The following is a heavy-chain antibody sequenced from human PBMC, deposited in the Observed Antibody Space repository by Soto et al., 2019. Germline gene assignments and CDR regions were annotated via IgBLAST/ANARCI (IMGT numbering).Heavy chain of an antibody. CDR2: ISAYNGNT. CDR3: ARVWEKYYDFWSGYYTKSAYFDY. CDR1: GYTFTSYG. J-gene: IGHJ4*02. Sequence: GASVKVSCKASGYTFTSYGISWVRQAPGQGLEWMGWISAYNGNTNYAQKLQGRVTMTTDTSTSTAYMELRSLRSDDTAVYYCARVWEKYYDFWSGYYTKSAYFDYWGKGTLVTVSS. V-gene: IGHV1-18*01. D-gene: IGHD3-3*01.